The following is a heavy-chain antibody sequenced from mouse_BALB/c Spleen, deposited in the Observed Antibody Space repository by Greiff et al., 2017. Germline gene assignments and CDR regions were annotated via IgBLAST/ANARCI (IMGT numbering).Heavy chain of an antibody. V-gene: IGHV14-3*02. CDR2: IDPANGNT. J-gene: IGHJ3*01. D-gene: IGHD1-1*01. CDR1: GFNIKDNY. Sequence: EVQLQQSGAELVKPGASVKLSCTASGFNIKDNYMHWVKQRPEQGLEWIGRIDPANGNTKYDPNFQGKATITADTSSNTAYLQLSSLTSEDTAVYYCASAYYYGSSYWFAYWGQGTLVTVSA. CDR3: ASAYYYGSSYWFAY.